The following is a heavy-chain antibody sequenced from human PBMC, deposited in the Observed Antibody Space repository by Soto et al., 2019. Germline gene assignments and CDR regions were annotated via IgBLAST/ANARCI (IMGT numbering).Heavy chain of an antibody. J-gene: IGHJ6*02. CDR3: ARDRGYYDFWSGYIHYYYYYGMDV. CDR1: GYTFTSYY. D-gene: IGHD3-3*01. V-gene: IGHV1-46*01. CDR2: INPSGGST. Sequence: GXSVKVSCKASGYTFTSYYMHWVRQAPVQGLEWMGIINPSGGSTSYAQKFQGRVTMTRDTSTSTVYMELSSLRSEDTAVYYCARDRGYYDFWSGYIHYYYYYGMDVWGQGTTVTVS.